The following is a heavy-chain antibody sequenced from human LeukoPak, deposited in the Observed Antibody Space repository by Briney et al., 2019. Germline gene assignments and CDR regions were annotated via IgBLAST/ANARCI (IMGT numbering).Heavy chain of an antibody. CDR2: IIPIFGTA. CDR3: ARGGHCSSTSCKLWFGIF. J-gene: IGHJ4*02. V-gene: IGHV1-69*13. CDR1: GGTFSSYA. Sequence: GASVKVSCKASGGTFSSYAISWVRQAPGQGLEWMGGIIPIFGTANYAQKFQGRVTITADESTSTAYMELSSLRSEDTAVYYCARGGHCSSTSCKLWFGIFWGQGTLVTVSS. D-gene: IGHD2-2*01.